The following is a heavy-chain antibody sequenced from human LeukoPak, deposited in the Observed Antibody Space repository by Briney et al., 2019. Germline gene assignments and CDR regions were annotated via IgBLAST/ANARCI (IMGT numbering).Heavy chain of an antibody. CDR2: IYYSGST. D-gene: IGHD3-10*01. J-gene: IGHJ4*02. Sequence: PSATLSLTCTVSGGSISSYYWSWIRQPPGKGLEWIGYIYYSGSTNYNPSLKGRVTISVDTSKYQFSLKLNSVTPADTAVYYCARARADITLDYWGQGTLVTVSS. CDR1: GGSISSYY. V-gene: IGHV4-59*01. CDR3: ARARADITLDY.